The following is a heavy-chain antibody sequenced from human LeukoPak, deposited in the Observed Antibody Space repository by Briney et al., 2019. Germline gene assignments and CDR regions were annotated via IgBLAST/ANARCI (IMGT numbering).Heavy chain of an antibody. Sequence: PGGSLRLSCAASGFTFDDYGMSWVRQAPGKGPEWVSGINWNGGSTGYADSVKGRFTISRDNAKNSLYLQMNSLRAEDTALYYCARDRGVDTAMVNWFDPWGQGTLVTVSS. CDR1: GFTFDDYG. CDR2: INWNGGST. J-gene: IGHJ5*02. CDR3: ARDRGVDTAMVNWFDP. D-gene: IGHD5-18*01. V-gene: IGHV3-20*04.